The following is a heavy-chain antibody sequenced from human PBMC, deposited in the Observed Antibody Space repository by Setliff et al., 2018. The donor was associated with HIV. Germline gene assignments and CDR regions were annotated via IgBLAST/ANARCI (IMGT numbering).Heavy chain of an antibody. CDR1: GGSFSGYY. CDR2: INHSGST. CDR3: ARWHPPYGFWEEDY. D-gene: IGHD3-10*01. V-gene: IGHV4-34*01. Sequence: KTSETLSLTCAVFGGSFSGYYWSWIRQPPGKGLEWIGEINHSGSTDYNPSLKSRVTISVDTSKNQFSLNLSSVTAADTAVYYCARWHPPYGFWEEDYWGQGTLVTVSS. J-gene: IGHJ4*02.